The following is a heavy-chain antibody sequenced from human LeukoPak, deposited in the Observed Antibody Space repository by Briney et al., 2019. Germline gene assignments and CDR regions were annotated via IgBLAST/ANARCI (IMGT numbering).Heavy chain of an antibody. V-gene: IGHV1-69*13. D-gene: IGHD5-18*01. CDR3: TRGVFGYIYGSPQAHQIQH. Sequence: SVKVSCKTSGGSFSNYAISWVRQAPGQGLEWMGGTIPLFGKTNYAEEFQGRVTIAADESTSTAYMELSSLRSEDTAVYYCTRGVFGYIYGSPQAHQIQHWGQGTLVTVSS. CDR2: TIPLFGKT. J-gene: IGHJ1*01. CDR1: GGSFSNYA.